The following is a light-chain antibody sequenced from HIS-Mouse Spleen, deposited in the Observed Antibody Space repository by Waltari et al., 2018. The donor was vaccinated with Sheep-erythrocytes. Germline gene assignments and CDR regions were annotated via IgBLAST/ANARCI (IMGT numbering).Light chain of an antibody. Sequence: QSALTQPPSASGSPGQSVTISCTGTSSDVGGYNYASWYQQHPGKAPKLMIYDGSQRPSGVPDRFSGCNSGNTATLTISGTQAMDEADYYCQAWDSSTAVFGGGTKLTVL. CDR1: SSDVGGYNY. J-gene: IGLJ2*01. CDR2: DGS. CDR3: QAWDSSTAV. V-gene: IGLV2-11*01.